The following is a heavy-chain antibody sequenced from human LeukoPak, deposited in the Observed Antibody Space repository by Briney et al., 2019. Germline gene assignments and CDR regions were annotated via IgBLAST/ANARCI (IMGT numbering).Heavy chain of an antibody. D-gene: IGHD1-26*01. Sequence: PGGSLRLSCAASGFTFSSYSMNWVRQAPGKGLDWVSSISSSSTYIYYADSVKGRFTISRDNAKNSLFLQMNSLKAEDTAVYYCARKAQTGSHSGPFDIWGQGTLVTVSS. CDR1: GFTFSSYS. V-gene: IGHV3-21*01. CDR3: ARKAQTGSHSGPFDI. CDR2: ISSSSTYI. J-gene: IGHJ3*02.